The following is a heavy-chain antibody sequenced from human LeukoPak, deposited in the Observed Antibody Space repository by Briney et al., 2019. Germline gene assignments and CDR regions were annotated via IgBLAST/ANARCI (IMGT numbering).Heavy chain of an antibody. CDR3: ARETTYDSSGYYYFDY. V-gene: IGHV4-34*01. J-gene: IGHJ4*02. D-gene: IGHD3-22*01. CDR1: GGSFSGYY. Sequence: KASETLSLTCAVYGGSFSGYYWSWIRQPPGKGLEWIGEINHSGSTNYNPSLKSRVTISVDTSKNQFSLKLSSVTAADTAVYYCARETTYDSSGYYYFDYWGQGTLVTVSS. CDR2: INHSGST.